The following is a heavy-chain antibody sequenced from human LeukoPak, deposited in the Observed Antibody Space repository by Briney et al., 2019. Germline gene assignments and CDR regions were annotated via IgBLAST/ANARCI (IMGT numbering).Heavy chain of an antibody. J-gene: IGHJ4*02. CDR1: GGSISSYY. CDR3: ARQRVPTVRGPFDY. D-gene: IGHD4-11*01. Sequence: SETLSLTCTVSGGSISSYYWGWIRQPPGKGLEWLGTIHYSGDTYYNPSLKSRVTISVDTSNNQFSLRLSSVTAADTAMYYCARQRVPTVRGPFDYWGQGTLVTVSS. V-gene: IGHV4-39*01. CDR2: IHYSGDT.